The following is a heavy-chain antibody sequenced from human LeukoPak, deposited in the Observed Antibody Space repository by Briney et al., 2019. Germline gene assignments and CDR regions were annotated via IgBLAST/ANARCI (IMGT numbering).Heavy chain of an antibody. CDR2: IFNNGST. D-gene: IGHD3-3*01. CDR1: GGSITSDNYY. J-gene: IGHJ6*03. Sequence: PSQTLSLTCTVSGGSITSDNYYWSWIRQPAGKGLEWIGRIFNNGSTDYSPSLNSRVTISGDTSKNQFSLRLSSVTAADTAIYYCARDHAPFYDFWSGSSSNYYYMDVWGKGTTVTVSS. V-gene: IGHV4-61*02. CDR3: ARDHAPFYDFWSGSSSNYYYMDV.